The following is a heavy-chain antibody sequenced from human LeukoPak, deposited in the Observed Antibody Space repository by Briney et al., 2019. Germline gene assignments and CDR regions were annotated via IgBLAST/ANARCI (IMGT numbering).Heavy chain of an antibody. V-gene: IGHV1-2*02. Sequence: GASVKVSCKASGYTFTGYYMHWVRQAPGQGLEWMGWINPNSGGTNYAQKFQGRVTMTRDTSISTAYMELRSLRSDDTAVYYCARDLVGYCSSTSCYDVRGGYWGQGTLVTVSS. J-gene: IGHJ4*02. CDR3: ARDLVGYCSSTSCYDVRGGY. CDR2: INPNSGGT. D-gene: IGHD2-2*03. CDR1: GYTFTGYY.